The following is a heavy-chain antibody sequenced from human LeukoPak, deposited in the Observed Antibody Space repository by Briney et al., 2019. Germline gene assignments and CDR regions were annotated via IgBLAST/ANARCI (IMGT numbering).Heavy chain of an antibody. D-gene: IGHD3-10*01. V-gene: IGHV3-48*02. Sequence: QPGGPLRLSCAVSGFTFGSYTMNWVRQAPGKGLEWVSHISSTSTTYYADSVKGRFTTSRDNAKNLLYLQMNSLRDEDTAVYYCAAAGDYWGQGTLVTVSS. CDR2: ISSTSTT. CDR3: AAAGDY. CDR1: GFTFGSYT. J-gene: IGHJ4*02.